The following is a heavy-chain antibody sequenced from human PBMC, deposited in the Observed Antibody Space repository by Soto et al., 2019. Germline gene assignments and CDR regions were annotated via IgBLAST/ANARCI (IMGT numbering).Heavy chain of an antibody. Sequence: QVQLVQSGAEVKKPGSSVKVSCKASGGTFSSYAISWVRQAPGQGLEWMGGIIPIFGTANYEQKFQCRVTITADKSTSTAYMELSSLRSEDTAVYYCARDQGGYSGYDDYYYGMDVWGQGTTVTVSS. D-gene: IGHD5-12*01. CDR1: GGTFSSYA. J-gene: IGHJ6*02. V-gene: IGHV1-69*06. CDR3: ARDQGGYSGYDDYYYGMDV. CDR2: IIPIFGTA.